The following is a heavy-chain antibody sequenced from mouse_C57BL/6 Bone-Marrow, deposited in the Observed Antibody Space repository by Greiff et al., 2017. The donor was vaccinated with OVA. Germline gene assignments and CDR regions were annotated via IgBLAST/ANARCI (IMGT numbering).Heavy chain of an antibody. Sequence: VQLQQPGAELVKPGASVKLSCKASGYTFTSYWMQWVKQRPGQGLEWIGEIDPSDSYTNYNQKFKGKATLTVDTSSSTAYMQISSLTSEDSAVYYCATDGYYLYYFDYWGQGTTLTVSS. CDR1: GYTFTSYW. V-gene: IGHV1-50*01. D-gene: IGHD2-3*01. CDR3: ATDGYYLYYFDY. J-gene: IGHJ2*01. CDR2: IDPSDSYT.